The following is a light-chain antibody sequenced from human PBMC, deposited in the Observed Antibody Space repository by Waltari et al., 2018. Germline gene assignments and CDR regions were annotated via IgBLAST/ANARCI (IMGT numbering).Light chain of an antibody. Sequence: EIVLTQSPVTLSLSLGERATLSCRASQSVNSFLAWYQQKPGQAPSLLIYDASNRASGVPVRFRGSGSGTDFTLIISDLEPEDSGVYYCQQRVNWYAFGQGTKLEI. CDR1: QSVNSF. J-gene: IGKJ2*01. CDR2: DAS. V-gene: IGKV3-11*01. CDR3: QQRVNWYA.